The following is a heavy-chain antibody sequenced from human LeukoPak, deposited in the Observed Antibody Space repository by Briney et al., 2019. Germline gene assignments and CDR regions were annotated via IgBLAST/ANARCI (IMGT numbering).Heavy chain of an antibody. V-gene: IGHV1-2*02. CDR1: GYTFTGYY. CDR2: INPNSGVT. D-gene: IGHD6-6*01. J-gene: IGHJ4*02. CDR3: ARAHSSSPTFDL. Sequence: ASVKLSCKASGYTFTGYYIHWVRQAPGQGLEWMGWINPNSGVTNYTQKFQGRFTMTRDASISTAYMDLSRPRADDTAVYYCARAHSSSPTFDLWGQGTLVTVSS.